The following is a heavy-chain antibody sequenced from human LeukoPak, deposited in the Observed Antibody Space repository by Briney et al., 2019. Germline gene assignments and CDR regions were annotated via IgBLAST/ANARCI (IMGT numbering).Heavy chain of an antibody. CDR3: ARDQSRWLQSYYFDY. J-gene: IGHJ4*02. CDR2: ISSSSSTI. Sequence: GGSLRLSCAASGFTFSSYWMHWVRQAPGKGLEWVSYISSSSSTIYYADSVKGRFTISRDNAKNSLYLQMNSLRAEDTAVYYCARDQSRWLQSYYFDYWGQGTLVTVSS. CDR1: GFTFSSYW. D-gene: IGHD5-24*01. V-gene: IGHV3-48*04.